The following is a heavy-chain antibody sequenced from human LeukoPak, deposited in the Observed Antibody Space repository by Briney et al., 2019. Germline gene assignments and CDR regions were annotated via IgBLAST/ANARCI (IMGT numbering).Heavy chain of an antibody. CDR1: GFTFNRYW. J-gene: IGHJ4*02. CDR2: IKKDGSER. D-gene: IGHD3-10*01. Sequence: GGSLRLSCVASGFTFNRYWMSWVRQAPGKVLEWVANIKKDGSERYYVDSVKGRFTISRDNAKSSLYLQMNSLRVEDTAVYYCASGYYGLGTYYYFENWGQGNLVTVSS. CDR3: ASGYYGLGTYYYFEN. V-gene: IGHV3-7*01.